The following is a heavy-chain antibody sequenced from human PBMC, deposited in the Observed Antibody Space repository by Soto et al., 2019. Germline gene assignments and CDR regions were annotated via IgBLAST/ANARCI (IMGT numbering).Heavy chain of an antibody. J-gene: IGHJ4*02. V-gene: IGHV1-2*04. Sequence: QVQLVQSGAEVKKPGASVKVSCKASGYTFTGYYMHWVRQAPGQGLEWMGWINPNSGGTNYAQKFQGWVTMTRDTSISTAYMELSRLRSDDTAVYYCARERGARLLWCGENGFDYWGQGTLVTVSS. CDR1: GYTFTGYY. D-gene: IGHD3-10*01. CDR2: INPNSGGT. CDR3: ARERGARLLWCGENGFDY.